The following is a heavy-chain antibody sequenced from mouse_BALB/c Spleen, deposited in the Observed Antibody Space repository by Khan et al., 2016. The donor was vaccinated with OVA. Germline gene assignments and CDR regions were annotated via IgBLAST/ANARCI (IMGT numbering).Heavy chain of an antibody. CDR2: INPNNGGT. V-gene: IGHV1-22*01. CDR3: ASGRTYY. CDR1: GYTFTEYT. Sequence: VQLKESGPELVKPGASVKISCKTSGYTFTEYTMHWVKQSHGKSLEWIGNINPNNGGTSYNKRFKDKATLTVDKSSSTAYMELSSLISDDSAVYYCASGRTYYWGQGTPLTVSS. D-gene: IGHD3-3*01. J-gene: IGHJ2*01.